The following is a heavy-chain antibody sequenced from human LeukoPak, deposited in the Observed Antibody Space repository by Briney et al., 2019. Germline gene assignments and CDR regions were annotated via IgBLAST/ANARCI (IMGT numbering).Heavy chain of an antibody. CDR1: GYTFTSYD. CDR3: ARGFSATTTRDY. Sequence: GASVKASCKASGYTFTSYDINWGRQATGQGLEWMGLMNPNSGNTVYAQRFQGRVTMTRSTSISTAYMELSNLRSDDTAVYFCARGFSATTTRDYWGQETLVTVS. V-gene: IGHV1-8*01. J-gene: IGHJ4*02. D-gene: IGHD4-17*01. CDR2: MNPNSGNT.